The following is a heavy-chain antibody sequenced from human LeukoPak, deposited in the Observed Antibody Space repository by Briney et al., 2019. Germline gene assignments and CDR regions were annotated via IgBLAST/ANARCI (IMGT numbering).Heavy chain of an antibody. CDR1: GYTVTNYG. D-gene: IGHD6-6*01. CDR2: IGAYNGNT. V-gene: IGHV1-18*01. CDR3: ARDRRSSSSNSILFDY. J-gene: IGHJ4*02. Sequence: ASVKVSCKASGYTVTNYGVSWVRQAPGQGLEWMGWIGAYNGNTNYAQKLQGRVTMTTDTSTSTAYMKLRSLRSDDTAVYYCARDRRSSSSNSILFDYWGQGTVVTVSS.